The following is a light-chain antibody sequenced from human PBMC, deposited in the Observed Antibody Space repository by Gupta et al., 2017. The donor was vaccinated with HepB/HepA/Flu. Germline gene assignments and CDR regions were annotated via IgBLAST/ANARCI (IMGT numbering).Light chain of an antibody. V-gene: IGKV1-5*03. J-gene: IGKJ1*01. Sequence: IQVTQFPPTLCASMGDRVTITCLASDHVNRWLAWFQQKPGRAPKLLINQASNRENGVSERFRGSGSGTEFTLTISSVQADDFGIYYCQHGHSYPWTFGQGTKVEVK. CDR1: DHVNRW. CDR2: QAS. CDR3: QHGHSYPWT.